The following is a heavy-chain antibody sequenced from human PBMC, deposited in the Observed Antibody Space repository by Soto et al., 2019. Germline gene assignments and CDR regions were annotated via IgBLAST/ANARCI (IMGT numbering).Heavy chain of an antibody. CDR2: IYHSGRT. Sequence: SETLSPTCTVSGGSISSGDYYWTWIRQPPGKGLEWIGYIYHSGRTSYNPSLDSRITISMDTSNNQFSLKLSSVTAADTAVYYCARDRSNSPDYFDYWGQGALVTVSS. CDR3: ARDRSNSPDYFDY. CDR1: GGSISSGDYY. V-gene: IGHV4-30-4*01. J-gene: IGHJ4*02. D-gene: IGHD6-6*01.